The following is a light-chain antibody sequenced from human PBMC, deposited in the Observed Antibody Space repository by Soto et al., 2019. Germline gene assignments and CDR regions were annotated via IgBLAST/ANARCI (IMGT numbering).Light chain of an antibody. J-gene: IGLJ3*02. CDR1: SSDVGGYNY. CDR2: EVS. CDR3: SSYTSSSTLV. V-gene: IGLV2-14*01. Sequence: QSVLTQPASVSGSPGQSITISCTGTSSDVGGYNYVSWYQQHPGKAPKLMIYEVSNRPSGVSNRFSGSKSGNTASLTISGLQAEDEADYYCSSYTSSSTLVFGGGTQQTVL.